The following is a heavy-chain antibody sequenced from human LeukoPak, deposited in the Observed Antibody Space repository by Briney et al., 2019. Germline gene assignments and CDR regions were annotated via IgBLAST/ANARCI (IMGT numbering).Heavy chain of an antibody. J-gene: IGHJ5*02. CDR3: ARTWDRFDP. D-gene: IGHD1-26*01. CDR2: ISGGSRTI. V-gene: IGHV3-11*01. CDR1: GFSFSDYY. Sequence: GGSLRLSCAASGFSFSDYYMSWIRQAPGKGLEWLSYISGGSRTIYFADSVKGRFTISRDNAKNSLYLQMNRLTAEDTALYYCARTWDRFDPWGQGTLVTVSS.